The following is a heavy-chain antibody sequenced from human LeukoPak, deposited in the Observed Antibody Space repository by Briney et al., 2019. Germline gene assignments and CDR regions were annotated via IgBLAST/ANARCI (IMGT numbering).Heavy chain of an antibody. CDR3: ARAKGYTNSYYFFDY. Sequence: ASVKVSCRASGYTFTSYDITWVRQAPGQGLEWMGWISAYNGHTKYAENLQGRVTMTTDSSTSTAYMELRSLRSDDTAVYYCARAKGYTNSYYFFDYWGQGTPVTVSS. CDR1: GYTFTSYD. V-gene: IGHV1-18*01. D-gene: IGHD6-13*01. CDR2: ISAYNGHT. J-gene: IGHJ4*02.